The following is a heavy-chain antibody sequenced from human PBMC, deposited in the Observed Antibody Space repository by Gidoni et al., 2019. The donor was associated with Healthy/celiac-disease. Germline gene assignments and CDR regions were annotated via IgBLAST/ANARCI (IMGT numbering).Heavy chain of an antibody. Sequence: QLQLQESGPGLVKPSETLSLTCTVSGGSIRSSSYYWGWLRQPPGKGLEWIGSIYYSGSTYYNPSLKSRVTISVDTSKNQFSLKLSSVTAADTAVYYCARPMYSSGWYYFDYWGQGTLVTVSS. CDR1: GGSIRSSSYY. J-gene: IGHJ4*02. V-gene: IGHV4-39*01. CDR2: IYYSGST. CDR3: ARPMYSSGWYYFDY. D-gene: IGHD6-19*01.